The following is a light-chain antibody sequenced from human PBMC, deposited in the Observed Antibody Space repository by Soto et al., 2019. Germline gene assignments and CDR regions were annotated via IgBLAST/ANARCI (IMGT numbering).Light chain of an antibody. J-gene: IGLJ7*01. V-gene: IGLV4-60*03. CDR1: SGHSSYI. CDR2: LEGSGSY. Sequence: QLVLTQSSSASASLGSSVTITCTLSSGHSSYIIAWHQQQPGKAPRYLMKLEGSGSYNKGSGVPDRFSGSSSGADRYLTISNLQSEDEADYYCETWDSNTAVFGGGTQLTVL. CDR3: ETWDSNTAV.